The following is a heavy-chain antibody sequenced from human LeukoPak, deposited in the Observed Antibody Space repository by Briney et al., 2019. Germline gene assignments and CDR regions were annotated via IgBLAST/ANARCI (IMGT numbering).Heavy chain of an antibody. CDR1: GGSISSSNNY. J-gene: IGHJ4*02. D-gene: IGHD5-18*01. CDR3: ARVGSSYGYSGYFDY. Sequence: SETLSLTCTVSGGSISSSNNYWGWIRQPPGKGLEWIVSIYYSGSTYYNPSLKSRVTISVDTSKNQFSLKLRSVTAADTALYYCARVGSSYGYSGYFDYWGQGTLVTVCS. V-gene: IGHV4-39*07. CDR2: IYYSGST.